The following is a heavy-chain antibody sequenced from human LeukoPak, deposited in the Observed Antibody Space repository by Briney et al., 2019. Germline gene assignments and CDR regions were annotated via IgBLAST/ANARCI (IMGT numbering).Heavy chain of an antibody. CDR1: GGSISGYY. J-gene: IGHJ3*02. D-gene: IGHD1-26*01. Sequence: SETLSLTCTVSGGSISGYYWSWIRQPPEKGLEWIGYIYYSGSTTYNPSLKSRVTMSVDTSKNQFSLKLSSVTAADTAVYYCARHRESGSHDAFDIWGQGTMVTVSS. CDR3: ARHRESGSHDAFDI. CDR2: IYYSGST. V-gene: IGHV4-59*08.